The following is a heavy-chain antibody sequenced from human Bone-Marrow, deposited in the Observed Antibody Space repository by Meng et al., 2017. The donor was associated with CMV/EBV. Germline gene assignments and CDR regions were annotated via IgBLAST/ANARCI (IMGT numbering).Heavy chain of an antibody. CDR1: AFSFRRYA. CDR3: AKKGKYSSSWTDY. D-gene: IGHD6-13*01. Sequence: AASAFSFRRYAMGCVRQAPGKVMEWVSGISSSGGYTYYADSVKGRFTISRDNSKNTLYLQMDSLRAEDTAVYYCAKKGKYSSSWTDYWGQGILVTVSS. J-gene: IGHJ4*02. V-gene: IGHV3-23*01. CDR2: ISSSGGYT.